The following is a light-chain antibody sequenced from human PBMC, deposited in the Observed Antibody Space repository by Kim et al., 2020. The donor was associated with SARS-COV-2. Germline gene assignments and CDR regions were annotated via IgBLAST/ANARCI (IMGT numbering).Light chain of an antibody. J-gene: IGLJ2*01. V-gene: IGLV1-47*02. CDR3: SAWDDTLSGRL. CDR1: DSNIAKTF. Sequence: QSVLTQPPSVSGPPGQSVTISCSGGDSNIAKTFVYWYQQLPGTAPKLLIFGNNRRPSAVPDRFSGSKTDASASLAISGLRPEDEADYYCSAWDDTLSGRLFGGGTQLTVL. CDR2: GNN.